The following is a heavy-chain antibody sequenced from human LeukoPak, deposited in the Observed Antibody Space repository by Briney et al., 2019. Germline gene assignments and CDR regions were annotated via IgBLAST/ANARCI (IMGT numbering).Heavy chain of an antibody. V-gene: IGHV3-74*01. CDR2: INSDGSTT. CDR1: GFTFSSHW. D-gene: IGHD3-22*01. J-gene: IGHJ4*02. Sequence: GGSLRLSCAASGFTFSSHWMHWVRQAPGKGLVWVSRINSDGSTTTYADSVKGRFTISRDNANNTLYLQMNSLRAEDTAVYYCARELKYYYDSSGYPHFDYWGQGTLVTVSS. CDR3: ARELKYYYDSSGYPHFDY.